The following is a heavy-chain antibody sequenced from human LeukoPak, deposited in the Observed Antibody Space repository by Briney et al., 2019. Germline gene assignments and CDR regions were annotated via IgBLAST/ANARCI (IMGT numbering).Heavy chain of an antibody. J-gene: IGHJ4*02. V-gene: IGHV3-48*01. CDR2: ISSSSGAI. Sequence: GGSLRLSCAASGFTFSSYSMNWVRQAPGKGLEWVSYISSSSGAILYADSVKGRFTISRDNAKNSLYLQMNRLRAEDTAVYYCARGDYFDDSASPVDYWGQGTLVTVSS. CDR1: GFTFSSYS. CDR3: ARGDYFDDSASPVDY. D-gene: IGHD2/OR15-2a*01.